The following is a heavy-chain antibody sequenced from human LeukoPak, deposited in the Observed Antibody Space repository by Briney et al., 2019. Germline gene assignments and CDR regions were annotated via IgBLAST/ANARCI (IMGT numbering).Heavy chain of an antibody. CDR3: ARDRVGYPKYYFDY. Sequence: GGSLSLSCAASGFTFSSYSMNWVRQAPGKGLEWVSYVSSSSSAIYYADSVKGRFTISRDNAKNSLYLQMNSLTDDDTAVYYCARDRVGYPKYYFDYWGQGTLVTVSS. V-gene: IGHV3-48*02. CDR2: VSSSSSAI. D-gene: IGHD5-12*01. J-gene: IGHJ4*02. CDR1: GFTFSSYS.